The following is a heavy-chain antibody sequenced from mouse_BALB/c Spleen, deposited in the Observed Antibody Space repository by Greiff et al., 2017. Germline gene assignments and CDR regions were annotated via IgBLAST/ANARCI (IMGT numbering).Heavy chain of an antibody. Sequence: EVQGVESGGGLVKPGGSLKLSCAASGFTFSDYYMYWVRQTPEKRLEWVATISDGGSYTYYPDSVKGRFTISRDNAKNNLYLQMSSLKSEDTAMYYCARYGSYAMDYWGQGTSVTVSS. J-gene: IGHJ4*01. V-gene: IGHV5-4*02. D-gene: IGHD1-2*01. CDR2: ISDGGSYT. CDR1: GFTFSDYY. CDR3: ARYGSYAMDY.